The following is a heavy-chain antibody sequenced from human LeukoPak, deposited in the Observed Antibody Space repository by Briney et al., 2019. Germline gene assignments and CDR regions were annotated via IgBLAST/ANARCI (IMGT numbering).Heavy chain of an antibody. Sequence: PSETLSLTCTVSGGSISSYYWSWIRQPPGKGLEWIASIYYSGSTYYNPSLKSRVTISVDTSKNQLPLKLSSLTAADTAVYYCARHEYSGSYYGLSWFDPWGQGTLVTVSS. CDR3: ARHEYSGSYYGLSWFDP. CDR1: GGSISSYY. D-gene: IGHD1-26*01. J-gene: IGHJ5*02. CDR2: IYYSGST. V-gene: IGHV4-59*05.